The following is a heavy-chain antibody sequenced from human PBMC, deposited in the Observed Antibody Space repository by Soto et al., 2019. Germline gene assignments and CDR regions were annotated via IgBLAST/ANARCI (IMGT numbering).Heavy chain of an antibody. Sequence: QVQLVQSVAEVKKPGSSVKGSCKASGGTFSSYTISWVRQAPGQGLEWMGRIIPILGIANYAKNFQGRVTITADKTTSTAYMELRSLRSEDTAVYYCARDIGTTVTTVLYFDYWGQGTLVTGSS. CDR3: ARDIGTTVTTVLYFDY. CDR2: IIPILGIA. J-gene: IGHJ4*02. D-gene: IGHD4-17*01. V-gene: IGHV1-69*08. CDR1: GGTFSSYT.